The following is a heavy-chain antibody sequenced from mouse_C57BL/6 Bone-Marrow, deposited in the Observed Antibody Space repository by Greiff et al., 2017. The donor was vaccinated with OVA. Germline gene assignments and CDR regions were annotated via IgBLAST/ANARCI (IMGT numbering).Heavy chain of an antibody. D-gene: IGHD1-1*01. CDR3: TSYYYDSNPYYAMDY. CDR1: GYTFTSYW. J-gene: IGHJ4*01. CDR2: IYPGNSDT. Sequence: EVQLVESGTVLARPGASVKMSCKTSGYTFTSYWLHWVKQRPGQGLEWIGAIYPGNSDTSYNQKFKGKAKLTAVTSASTTYMELSSLTNEDSAVYYCTSYYYDSNPYYAMDYWGQGTSVTVSS. V-gene: IGHV1-5*01.